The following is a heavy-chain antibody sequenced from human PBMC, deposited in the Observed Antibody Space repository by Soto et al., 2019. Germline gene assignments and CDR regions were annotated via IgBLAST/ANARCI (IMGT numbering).Heavy chain of an antibody. CDR1: GGSISTSNW. D-gene: IGHD6-13*01. V-gene: IGHV4-4*02. J-gene: IGHJ4*02. Sequence: QVQLQESGPGLMKPSGTLSLTCAVSGGSISTSNWWSWVRQPPGKGLEWIGEVYRTGSTTYNPSLESRLTISVDKSKNQFSLKLTSVTAADTAVYYCARARATIAAAAIFDCWGQGTLVTVSS. CDR3: ARARATIAAAAIFDC. CDR2: VYRTGST.